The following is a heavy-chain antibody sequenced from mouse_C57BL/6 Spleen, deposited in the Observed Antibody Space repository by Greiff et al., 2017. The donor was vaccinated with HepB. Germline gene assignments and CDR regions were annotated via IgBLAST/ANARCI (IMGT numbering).Heavy chain of an antibody. D-gene: IGHD2-4*01. V-gene: IGHV1-80*01. Sequence: VQLQQSGAELVKPGASVKISCKASGYAFSSYWMHWVKQRPGKGLEWIGQIYPGDGDIKYNGKFKGKATLTADKSSSTAYMQLSSQTSEDAAVYFCARGDDDENWFAYWGQGTLVTVSA. CDR3: ARGDDDENWFAY. J-gene: IGHJ3*01. CDR2: IYPGDGDI. CDR1: GYAFSSYW.